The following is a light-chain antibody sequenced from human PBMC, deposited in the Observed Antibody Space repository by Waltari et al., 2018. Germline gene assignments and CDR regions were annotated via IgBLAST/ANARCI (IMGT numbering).Light chain of an antibody. CDR3: QQADSFPLT. J-gene: IGKJ4*01. CDR1: QHISSW. V-gene: IGKV1-12*01. CDR2: AAS. Sequence: DIQMTQSQSSVSASVGDRVTLTCRASQHISSWLAWYQQKPGKAPKYLIYAASSLQSGVPSRFSGSGFGTDFTLTISSLQPEDFATYYCQQADSFPLTFGGGTKVEI.